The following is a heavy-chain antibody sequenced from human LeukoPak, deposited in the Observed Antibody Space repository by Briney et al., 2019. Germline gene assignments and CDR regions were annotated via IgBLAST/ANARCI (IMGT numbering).Heavy chain of an antibody. CDR3: ARLLRPDFWSAQYYMDV. V-gene: IGHV5-51*01. CDR2: IYPGDSDT. D-gene: IGHD3-3*01. J-gene: IGHJ6*03. CDR1: GYSFTSYW. Sequence: GESLKISCKGSGYSFTSYWIGWVRQMPGKGLEWMGIIYPGDSDTRYSPSFQGQVTISADKSISTAHLQWSSLKASDTAMYYCARLLRPDFWSAQYYMDVWGKGTTVTVSS.